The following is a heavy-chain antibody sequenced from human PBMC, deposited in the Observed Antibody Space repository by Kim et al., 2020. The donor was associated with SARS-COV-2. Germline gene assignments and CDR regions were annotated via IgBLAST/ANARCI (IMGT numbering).Heavy chain of an antibody. CDR3: ARHKGGAGYYYYGMDV. V-gene: IGHV5-51*01. J-gene: IGHJ6*02. D-gene: IGHD3-16*01. Sequence: GESLKISCKGSGYSFTSYWIGWVRQMPGKGLEWMGIIYPGDSDTRYSPSFQGQVTISADKSISTAYLQWSSLKASDTAMYYCARHKGGAGYYYYGMDVWGQGTTVTVSS. CDR2: IYPGDSDT. CDR1: GYSFTSYW.